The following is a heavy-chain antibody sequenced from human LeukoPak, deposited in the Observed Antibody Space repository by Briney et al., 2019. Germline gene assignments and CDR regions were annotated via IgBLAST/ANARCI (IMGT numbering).Heavy chain of an antibody. V-gene: IGHV4-34*01. J-gene: IGHJ4*02. CDR2: INQSGDT. D-gene: IGHD3-3*01. CDR1: GESFSGYY. Sequence: SETLSLTCGVSGESFSGYYWSWLRQPSGKGLEWIGEINQSGDTNYNPSFESRVTMSVDASKKQFSLKVKSVTAADGAVYYCARSLSPYYDVTSAYWVWGYWGQGTLVIISS. CDR3: ARSLSPYYDVTSAYWVWGY.